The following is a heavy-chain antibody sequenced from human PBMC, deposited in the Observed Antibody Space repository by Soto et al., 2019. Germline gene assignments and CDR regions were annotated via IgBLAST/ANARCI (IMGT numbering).Heavy chain of an antibody. V-gene: IGHV3-21*01. D-gene: IGHD2-15*01. CDR3: AREIGKDIVVVVAADDAFDI. CDR1: GFTFSSYS. J-gene: IGHJ3*02. Sequence: GSLRLSCAASGFTFSSYSMNWVRQAPGKGLEWVSSISSSSSYIYYADSVKGRFTISRDNAKNSLYLQMNSLRAEDTAVYYCAREIGKDIVVVVAADDAFDIWGQGTMVTVSS. CDR2: ISSSSSYI.